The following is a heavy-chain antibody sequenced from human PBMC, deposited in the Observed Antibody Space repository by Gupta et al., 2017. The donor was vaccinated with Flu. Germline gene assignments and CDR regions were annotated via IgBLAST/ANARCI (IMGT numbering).Heavy chain of an antibody. CDR1: GFTFSSYS. Sequence: EVQLVESGGGLVKPGGSLRLSCAASGFTFSSYSMNWVRQAPGKGLEWVSSISRSSSYIYYADSVKGRFTISRDNAKNSLYLQMNSLRAEDTAVYYCARDTQYYYDSSGRPNWFDPWGQGTLVTVSS. J-gene: IGHJ5*02. V-gene: IGHV3-21*01. D-gene: IGHD3-22*01. CDR3: ARDTQYYYDSSGRPNWFDP. CDR2: ISRSSSYI.